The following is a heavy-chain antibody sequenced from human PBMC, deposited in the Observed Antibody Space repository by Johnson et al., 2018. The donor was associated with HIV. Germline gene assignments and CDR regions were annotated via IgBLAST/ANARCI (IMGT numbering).Heavy chain of an antibody. Sequence: QVQVLESGGGVVQPGGSLRLSCAASGFTFSSYGMHWVRQAPGKGLEWVAFILYDGSNKYYADSVKGRFTISRDNSKNTLYLQMNSLRAEDTAVYYCASGDRSIWGQGTMVTVSS. V-gene: IGHV3-30*02. D-gene: IGHD7-27*01. CDR3: ASGDRSI. CDR1: GFTFSSYG. J-gene: IGHJ3*02. CDR2: ILYDGSNK.